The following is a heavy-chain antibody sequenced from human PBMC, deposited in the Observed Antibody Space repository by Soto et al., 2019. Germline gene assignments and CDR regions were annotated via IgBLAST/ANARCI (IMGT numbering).Heavy chain of an antibody. D-gene: IGHD2-2*01. CDR2: IIPMLTVT. V-gene: IGHV1-69*02. J-gene: IGHJ3*01. CDR3: SIGSWSAETFDV. CDR1: GGTFSTYT. Sequence: QVHLEQSGAEVKKPGSSVKVSCKAAGGTFSTYTLIWVRQAPGQGLEWMGRIIPMLTVTNSAQKFQGRVTITADKSTSTAFMELTSLTSDDTAVYYCSIGSWSAETFDVWGQGTMVTVSS.